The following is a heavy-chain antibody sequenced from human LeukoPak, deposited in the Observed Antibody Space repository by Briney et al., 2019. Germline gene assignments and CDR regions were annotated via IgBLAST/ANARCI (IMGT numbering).Heavy chain of an antibody. D-gene: IGHD3-10*01. Sequence: PSETLSLTCAVYGGSFSGYYWSWIRQPPGKGLEWIGEINHSGSTNYNPSLKSRVTISVDTSKNQFSLKLSSVTAADTAVYYCARGDYYGSGSYWRPSRPFDYWGQGTLVTVSS. J-gene: IGHJ4*02. CDR1: GGSFSGYY. V-gene: IGHV4-34*01. CDR2: INHSGST. CDR3: ARGDYYGSGSYWRPSRPFDY.